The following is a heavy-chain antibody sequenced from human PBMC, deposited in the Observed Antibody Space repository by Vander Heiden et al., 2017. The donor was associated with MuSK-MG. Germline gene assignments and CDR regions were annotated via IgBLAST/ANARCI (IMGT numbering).Heavy chain of an antibody. Sequence: QVHLQESGPGLVKPSQTLSLTCTVSGDSFTSGYYYWSWIRQPPGKGLEWIGNIYHTGSTYYNASLKSRVTMSVDTSKSQFSLKLNFVTAADTAVYYCARLEGSGLSWFNPWGQGTLVTVSS. CDR2: IYHTGST. D-gene: IGHD3-10*01. V-gene: IGHV4-30-4*08. CDR3: ARLEGSGLSWFNP. CDR1: GDSFTSGYYY. J-gene: IGHJ5*02.